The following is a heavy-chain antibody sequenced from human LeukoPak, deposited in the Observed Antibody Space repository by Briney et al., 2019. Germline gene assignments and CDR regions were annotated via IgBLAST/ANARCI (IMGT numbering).Heavy chain of an antibody. V-gene: IGHV4-34*01. CDR3: ARASYDFWSGYRLTNFDY. J-gene: IGHJ4*02. CDR2: INHSGST. D-gene: IGHD3-3*01. Sequence: SETLSLTCAVYGGSFSGYYWSWIRQPPGKGLEWIGEINHSGSTNYNLSLKSRVTISVDTSKNQFSLKLSSVTAADTAVYYCARASYDFWSGYRLTNFDYWGQGTLVTVSS. CDR1: GGSFSGYY.